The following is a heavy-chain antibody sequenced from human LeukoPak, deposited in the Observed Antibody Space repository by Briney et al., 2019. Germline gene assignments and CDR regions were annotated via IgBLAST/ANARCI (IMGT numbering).Heavy chain of an antibody. CDR2: ISYDGSNK. CDR1: GFTFSSYA. CDR3: AKGHGSSWAFIDS. Sequence: GGSLRLSCAASGFTFSSYAMHWVRQAPGKGLEWVAVISYDGSNKYYADSVKGRFTISRDNSKNTLYLQMNSLRPEDTAVYYCAKGHGSSWAFIDSWGQGTLVTVSS. D-gene: IGHD6-13*01. J-gene: IGHJ4*02. V-gene: IGHV3-30*04.